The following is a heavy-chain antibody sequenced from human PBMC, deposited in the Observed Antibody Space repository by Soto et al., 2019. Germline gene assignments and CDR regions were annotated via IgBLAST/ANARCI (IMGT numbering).Heavy chain of an antibody. V-gene: IGHV4-30-4*01. J-gene: IGHJ5*02. CDR3: ARGHTVVTRVWFDP. CDR2: IYYSGST. D-gene: IGHD2-15*01. Sequence: PLETLSLTCTVSGGSISSGDYYWSWIRQPPGKGLEWIGYIYYSGSTYYNPSLKSRVTISVDTSKNQFSLKLSSVTAADTAVYYCARGHTVVTRVWFDPWGQGTLVTVSS. CDR1: GGSISSGDYY.